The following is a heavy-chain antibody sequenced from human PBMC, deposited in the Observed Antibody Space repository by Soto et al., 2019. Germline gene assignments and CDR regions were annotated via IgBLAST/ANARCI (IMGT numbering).Heavy chain of an antibody. CDR1: GYTFTSYG. V-gene: IGHV1-18*01. D-gene: IGHD2-2*01. J-gene: IGHJ5*02. CDR3: ERDSLGYCSSTSCYDWFDL. Sequence: QVQLVQSGAEVKKPGASVKVSCKASGYTFTSYGISWVRQAPGQGLEWMGWISAYNGNTNYAQKLQGRVTMTTDTSTSTAYMELMSLRSNDTAVYYCERDSLGYCSSTSCYDWFDLWGQGTLVTVSS. CDR2: ISAYNGNT.